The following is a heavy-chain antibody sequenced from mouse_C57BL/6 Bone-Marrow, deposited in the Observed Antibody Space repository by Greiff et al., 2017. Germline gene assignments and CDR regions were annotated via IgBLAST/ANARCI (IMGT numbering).Heavy chain of an antibody. CDR2: ISDGGSYT. Sequence: EVKVEESGGGLVKPGGSLKLSCAASGFTFSSYAMSWVRQTPEKRLEWVATISDGGSYTYYPDNVKGRFTISRDNAKNNLYLQMSHLKSEDTAMYYCASSLLLRMDYWGQGTSVTVSS. V-gene: IGHV5-4*03. CDR1: GFTFSSYA. D-gene: IGHD1-1*01. J-gene: IGHJ4*01. CDR3: ASSLLLRMDY.